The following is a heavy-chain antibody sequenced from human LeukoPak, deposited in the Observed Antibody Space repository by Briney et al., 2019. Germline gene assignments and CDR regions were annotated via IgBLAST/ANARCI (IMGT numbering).Heavy chain of an antibody. CDR2: IYYSGST. CDR3: ARSGGVVFHYYMDV. D-gene: IGHD3-3*01. J-gene: IGHJ6*03. Sequence: SETLSLTCTVSGGSISSDYWSWIRQPPGEGLGWVGYIYYSGSTNYKPSLKSRVTISVDTSKNQFSLKLSSVTAADTSVYYCARSGGVVFHYYMDVWGKGTTVTVSS. CDR1: GGSISSDY. V-gene: IGHV4-59*01.